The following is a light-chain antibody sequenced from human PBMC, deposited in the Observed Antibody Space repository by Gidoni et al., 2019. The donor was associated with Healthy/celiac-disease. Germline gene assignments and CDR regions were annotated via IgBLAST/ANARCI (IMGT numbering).Light chain of an antibody. Sequence: DIVLTQSPATLSLSPGERATLSCRASQSVSSYLAWYQQQPGQAPRLLIYDASNRATGIPARFSGSGSGTDFTLTISSLEPEDFAVYYCQQRSNWLTFGGGTKVEIK. CDR2: DAS. J-gene: IGKJ4*01. CDR3: QQRSNWLT. V-gene: IGKV3-11*01. CDR1: QSVSSY.